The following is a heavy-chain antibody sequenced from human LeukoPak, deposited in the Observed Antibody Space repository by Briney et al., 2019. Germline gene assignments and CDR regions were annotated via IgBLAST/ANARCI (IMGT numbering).Heavy chain of an antibody. J-gene: IGHJ3*02. Sequence: GGSLRLSCAASGFTFSSYAMSWVRQAPGKGLEWVSAISGSGGSTYYADSVKGRFTISRDNAKNSLYLQMNSLRAEDTALYYCAKAAHGYSKRDDAFDIWGQGTMVTVSS. CDR1: GFTFSSYA. CDR3: AKAAHGYSKRDDAFDI. D-gene: IGHD3-22*01. CDR2: ISGSGGST. V-gene: IGHV3-23*01.